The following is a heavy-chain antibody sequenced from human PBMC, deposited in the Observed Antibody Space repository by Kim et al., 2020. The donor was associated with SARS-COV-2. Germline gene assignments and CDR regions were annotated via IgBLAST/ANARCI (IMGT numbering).Heavy chain of an antibody. V-gene: IGHV3-33*01. CDR2: IWYDGSNK. Sequence: GGSLRLSCAASGFTFSSYGMHWVRQAPGKGLEWVAVIWYDGSNKYYADSVKGRFTISRDNSKNTLYLQMNRLRSEDPAVYYCARDLLVGATSYGMDVWGQGTTVTVSS. CDR1: GFTFSSYG. D-gene: IGHD1-26*01. CDR3: ARDLLVGATSYGMDV. J-gene: IGHJ6*02.